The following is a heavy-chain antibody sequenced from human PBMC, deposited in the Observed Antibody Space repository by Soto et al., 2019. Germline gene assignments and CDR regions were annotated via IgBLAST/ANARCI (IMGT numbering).Heavy chain of an antibody. CDR1: GYSFTSTG. Sequence: QVQLVQSGAEVKKPGASVKVSCKASGYSFTSTGISWVRQAPGQGPEWMGWTSTFNGEAKYAQKLQGRVPMTTDTSTTTAYMELRSLTSDDTAVYYCARDLDGSGSYFTDYWGQGTLVTVAS. CDR2: TSTFNGEA. D-gene: IGHD3-10*01. V-gene: IGHV1-18*01. CDR3: ARDLDGSGSYFTDY. J-gene: IGHJ4*02.